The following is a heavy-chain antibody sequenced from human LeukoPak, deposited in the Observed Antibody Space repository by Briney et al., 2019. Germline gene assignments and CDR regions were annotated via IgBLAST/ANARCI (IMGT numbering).Heavy chain of an antibody. J-gene: IGHJ6*03. D-gene: IGHD6-6*01. CDR1: SDSISSSSYY. CDR3: ARGLAARPRGYYYYYMDV. CDR2: IYYSGST. Sequence: SETLSLTCTVSSDSISSSSYYWGWIRQPPGKGLEWIGTIYYSGSTYYNPSLKSRVTISVDTSKNQFSLKLSSVTAADTAVYYCARGLAARPRGYYYYYMDVWGKGTAVTVSS. V-gene: IGHV4-39*07.